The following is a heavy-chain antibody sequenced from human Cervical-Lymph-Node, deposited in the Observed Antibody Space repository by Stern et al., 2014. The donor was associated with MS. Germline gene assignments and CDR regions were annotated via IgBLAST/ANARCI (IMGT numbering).Heavy chain of an antibody. J-gene: IGHJ4*02. D-gene: IGHD3-22*01. CDR1: GFTFTNYA. CDR3: ARATYYYGSSGYNLYFFDY. V-gene: IGHV1-18*01. Sequence: QVQLVQSGGEVKKPGASVKVSCKTSGFTFTNYAVTWVRQAPGQGLEWMGWIAGYDGYTNYAQQLQGRVTMTTDTSTNTAYMDLRSLRSDDTAVYYCARATYYYGSSGYNLYFFDYWGQGTLVTVSS. CDR2: IAGYDGYT.